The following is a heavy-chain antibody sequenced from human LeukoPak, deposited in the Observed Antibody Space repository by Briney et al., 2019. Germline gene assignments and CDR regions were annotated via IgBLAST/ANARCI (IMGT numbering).Heavy chain of an antibody. CDR2: IYYSGST. V-gene: IGHV4-39*07. D-gene: IGHD3-22*01. J-gene: IGHJ4*02. Sequence: SETLSLTCTVSGGSISSSSYYWGWIRQPPGKGLEWIGSIYYSGSTYYNPSLKSRVTISVDTSKNQFSLKLSSVTAADTAVYYCARARRKDPPYYYDSSGYYFFDYWGQGTLVTVSS. CDR1: GGSISSSSYY. CDR3: ARARRKDPPYYYDSSGYYFFDY.